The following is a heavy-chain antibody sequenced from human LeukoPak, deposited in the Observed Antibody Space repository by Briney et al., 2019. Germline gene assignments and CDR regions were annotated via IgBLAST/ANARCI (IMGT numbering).Heavy chain of an antibody. D-gene: IGHD6-13*01. CDR1: AYSISSGYY. CDR3: ARAVTSSSSWYKWVNWFDP. Sequence: SETLSLTCTVSAYSISSGYYWGWIRQPPGKGLEWIGSIYHSGNTYYNPSLKSRVTMSVDTSKNQFSLNLRSVTAADTAVYYCARAVTSSSSWYKWVNWFDPWGQGTLVTVSS. CDR2: IYHSGNT. V-gene: IGHV4-38-2*02. J-gene: IGHJ5*02.